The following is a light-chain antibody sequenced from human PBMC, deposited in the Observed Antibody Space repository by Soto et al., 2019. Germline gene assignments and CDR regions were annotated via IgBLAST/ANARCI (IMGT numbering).Light chain of an antibody. CDR1: DSNIGTNT. V-gene: IGLV1-44*01. CDR3: APWDDSLNGPV. CDR2: GNS. Sequence: QSVLSQPPSASGPPGQTVTISCSGSDSNIGTNTVNWYQHVPGMAPKLLIFGNSQRPSGVPARFSGSKSGTSASLAISGLQSEDEADYYCAPWDDSLNGPVFGGGTKLTVL. J-gene: IGLJ2*01.